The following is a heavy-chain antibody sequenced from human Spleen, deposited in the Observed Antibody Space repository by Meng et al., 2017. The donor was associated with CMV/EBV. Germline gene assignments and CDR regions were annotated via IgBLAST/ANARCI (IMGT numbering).Heavy chain of an antibody. CDR3: ARDIGYYFGSGSSYCFDY. CDR1: TFINYG. Sequence: TFINYGLAWVRPAPGQGLEWMEWVSAYNGNTSYAQKFRGRVTMTTDTSTSTAYMDLRSLRSDDTAVYYCARDIGYYFGSGSSYCFDYWGQGTLVTVSS. J-gene: IGHJ4*02. V-gene: IGHV1-18*04. CDR2: VSAYNGNT. D-gene: IGHD3-10*01.